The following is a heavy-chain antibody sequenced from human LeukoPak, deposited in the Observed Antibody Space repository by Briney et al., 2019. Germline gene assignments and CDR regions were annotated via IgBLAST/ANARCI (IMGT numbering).Heavy chain of an antibody. CDR2: ISAYNGNT. J-gene: IGHJ4*02. CDR1: GYTFTSYG. Sequence: ASVKVSCKASGYTFTSYGISWVRQAPGQGLECMGWISAYNGNTNYAQKLQGRVTMTTDTSTSTAYMELRSLRSDDSAVYYCARLASGSYAKDYWGQGTLVTVSS. D-gene: IGHD1-26*01. V-gene: IGHV1-18*01. CDR3: ARLASGSYAKDY.